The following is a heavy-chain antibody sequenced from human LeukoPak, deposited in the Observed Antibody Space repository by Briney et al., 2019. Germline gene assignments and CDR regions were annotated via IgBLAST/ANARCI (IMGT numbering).Heavy chain of an antibody. CDR1: GGSISSYY. V-gene: IGHV4-59*01. Sequence: SETLSLTCTVSGGSISSYYWSWIRQPPGKGLEWIGYIYYSGSTNYNPSLKSRVTISVDTSKNQFSLKLSSVTAADTAVYYCARLGMVRGVPNWFDPWGQGTLVTVSS. D-gene: IGHD3-10*01. CDR3: ARLGMVRGVPNWFDP. CDR2: IYYSGST. J-gene: IGHJ5*02.